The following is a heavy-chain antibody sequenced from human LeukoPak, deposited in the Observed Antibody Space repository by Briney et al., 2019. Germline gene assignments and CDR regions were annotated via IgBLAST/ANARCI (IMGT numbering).Heavy chain of an antibody. Sequence: GGSLRLSCAASGFTLSSYSMNWVRQAPGKGLEWVSSISSSSYIYYADSVKGRFTISRDNSKNTLYLQMNSLRAEDTAVYYCARSWFSTYFDYWGQGTLVTVSS. V-gene: IGHV3-21*04. CDR1: GFTLSSYS. CDR2: ISSSSYI. CDR3: ARSWFSTYFDY. D-gene: IGHD3-10*01. J-gene: IGHJ4*02.